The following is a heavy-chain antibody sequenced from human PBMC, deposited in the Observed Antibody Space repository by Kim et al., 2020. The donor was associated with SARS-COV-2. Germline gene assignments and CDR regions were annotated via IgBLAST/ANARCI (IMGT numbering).Heavy chain of an antibody. J-gene: IGHJ4*02. CDR1: GYTLTSYG. CDR2: ISAYNGDT. CDR3: ASGFRYGSFDY. Sequence: ASVKVSCKASGYTLTSYGFSWVREAPGQGLEWMGWISAYNGDTNYAQKFRGRLTLTSDTSTSTAYMELRSLRSDDTAVYYCASGFRYGSFDYWGQGTLVTVSS. V-gene: IGHV1-18*01. D-gene: IGHD5-18*01.